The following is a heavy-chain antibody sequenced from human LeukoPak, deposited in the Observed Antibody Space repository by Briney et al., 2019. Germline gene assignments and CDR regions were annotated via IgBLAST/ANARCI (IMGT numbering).Heavy chain of an antibody. CDR3: ARGRYSSRSGGYYFDI. V-gene: IGHV3-7*01. Sequence: PGGSLRLSCVVSGFTLSSDWMSWVRQAPGKGLEWVANIKKDGIEKYYVESVKGRFTISRNNAKNSLYLQMNGLRAEDTAVYYCARGRYSSRSGGYYFDIWGQGTLVTVSS. D-gene: IGHD2-2*01. CDR2: IKKDGIEK. J-gene: IGHJ4*02. CDR1: GFTLSSDW.